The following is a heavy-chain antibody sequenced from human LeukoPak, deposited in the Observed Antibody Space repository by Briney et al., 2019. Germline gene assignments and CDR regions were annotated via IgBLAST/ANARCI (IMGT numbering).Heavy chain of an antibody. Sequence: ASVKVSCKASGYTFTGYYMHWVRRAPGQGLEWMGWINPNSGGTNYAQKFQGRVTMTRDTSISTAYMELSRLRSDDTAVYYCARDLLAAAGTAVDYWGQGTLVTVSS. V-gene: IGHV1-2*02. CDR1: GYTFTGYY. CDR3: ARDLLAAAGTAVDY. CDR2: INPNSGGT. J-gene: IGHJ4*02. D-gene: IGHD6-13*01.